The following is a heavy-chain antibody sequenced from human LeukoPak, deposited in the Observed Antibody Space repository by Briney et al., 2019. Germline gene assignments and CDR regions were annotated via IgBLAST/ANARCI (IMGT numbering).Heavy chain of an antibody. D-gene: IGHD3-3*01. CDR2: IYYSGST. CDR3: ARSPMSEDAFDI. V-gene: IGHV4-59*01. J-gene: IGHJ3*02. Sequence: MSSETLSLTCTVSGGSISSYYWSWIRQPPGKGLEWIGYIYYSGSTNYNPSLKSRVTISVDTSKNQFSLKLSSVTAADTAVYYRARSPMSEDAFDIWGQGTMVTASS. CDR1: GGSISSYY.